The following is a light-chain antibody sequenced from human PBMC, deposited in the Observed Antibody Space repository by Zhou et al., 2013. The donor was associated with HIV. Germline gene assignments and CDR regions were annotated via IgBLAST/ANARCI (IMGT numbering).Light chain of an antibody. Sequence: TQSPSSVSASVGDRVTITCRASQGIGSWLAWYQQKPGQVPRLLIYAASTRATGIPARFSGSGSGTEFTLTISGLQSEDFAVYYCQHYGVSRTFGQGTKVEIK. CDR2: AAS. V-gene: IGKV3-15*01. CDR1: QGIGSW. J-gene: IGKJ1*01. CDR3: QHYGVSRT.